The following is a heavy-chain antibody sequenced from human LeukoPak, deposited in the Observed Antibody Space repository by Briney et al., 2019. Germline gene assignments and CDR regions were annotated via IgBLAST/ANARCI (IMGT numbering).Heavy chain of an antibody. CDR1: GGSISSTNYY. J-gene: IGHJ4*02. CDR2: IYYSGST. CDR3: ARHLYGSGLHRIDY. Sequence: PSQTLSLTCSVSGGSISSTNYYWGWIRQPPGKGLEWIGSIYYSGSTYYNPSLKSRVTISVDTSKNQFSLKLSSVTAADTAVYHCARHLYGSGLHRIDYWGRGTLVTVSS. D-gene: IGHD6-19*01. V-gene: IGHV4-39*01.